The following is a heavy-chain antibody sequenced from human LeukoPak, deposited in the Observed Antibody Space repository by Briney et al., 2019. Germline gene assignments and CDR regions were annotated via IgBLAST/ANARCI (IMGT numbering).Heavy chain of an antibody. V-gene: IGHV4-61*01. CDR1: GGSVSSGSYY. Sequence: PSETLSLTCTVSGGSVSSGSYYWSWIRQPPGKGLEWIGYIYYSGSTNYNPSLKSRVTISVDTSKNQFSLKLSSVTAADTAVYYCARVGLDSSGYTLGDYWGQGTLVTVSS. J-gene: IGHJ4*02. CDR2: IYYSGST. CDR3: ARVGLDSSGYTLGDY. D-gene: IGHD3-22*01.